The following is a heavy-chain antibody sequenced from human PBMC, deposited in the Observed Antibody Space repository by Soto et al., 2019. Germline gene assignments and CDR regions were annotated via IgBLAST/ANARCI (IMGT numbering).Heavy chain of an antibody. Sequence: ASVKVSCKASGYTFTNYAMHWVRQAPGQRLEWMGRINTANGDTIYSQNFQGRVTITRDTSASTVYLELSSLRFEDTAVYYCGRGKATFDPWGQGTLVTVSS. J-gene: IGHJ5*02. V-gene: IGHV1-3*04. CDR1: GYTFTNYA. CDR2: INTANGDT. CDR3: GRGKATFDP.